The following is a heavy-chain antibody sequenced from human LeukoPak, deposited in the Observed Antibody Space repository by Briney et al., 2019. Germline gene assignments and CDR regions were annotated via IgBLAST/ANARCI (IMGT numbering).Heavy chain of an antibody. CDR3: ARHYYGSGSFYYYYYMDV. D-gene: IGHD3-10*01. CDR1: GYSISSDYY. J-gene: IGHJ6*03. V-gene: IGHV4-38-2*02. CDR2: IYHSGST. Sequence: PSETLSLTCTVSGYSISSDYYWAWIRQPPGKGLEWIGSIYHSGSTNYNPSLKSRVTISVDTSKNQFSLKLSSVTAADTAVYYCARHYYGSGSFYYYYYMDVWGKGTTVTISS.